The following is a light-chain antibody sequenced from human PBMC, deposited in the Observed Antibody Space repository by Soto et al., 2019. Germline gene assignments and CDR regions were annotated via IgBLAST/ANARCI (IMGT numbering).Light chain of an antibody. CDR2: DAS. V-gene: IGKV1-5*01. J-gene: IGKJ1*01. Sequence: DIQMTQSPSTLSASIGDRVTITCRASESIRTWLAWYQHKPGKAPKFLIYDASSLESGVPSRFSGSGSGTEFTLTISNLQPDDFATYFCQQYNDYPRTFCPGTKVDLK. CDR3: QQYNDYPRT. CDR1: ESIRTW.